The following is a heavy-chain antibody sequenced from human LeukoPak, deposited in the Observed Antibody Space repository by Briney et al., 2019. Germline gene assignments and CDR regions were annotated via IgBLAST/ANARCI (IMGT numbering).Heavy chain of an antibody. Sequence: GGSLRLSCAASGFTFGTYAMSWVRQAPGKGLEWVSAISGGGGGTYSADSVKGRFTISRDNSKNTLYLQMNSLRAEDTAVYYCAKSLATGFEAFDIWGQGTMVTVSS. CDR1: GFTFGTYA. V-gene: IGHV3-23*01. CDR3: AKSLATGFEAFDI. J-gene: IGHJ3*02. D-gene: IGHD5-12*01. CDR2: ISGGGGGT.